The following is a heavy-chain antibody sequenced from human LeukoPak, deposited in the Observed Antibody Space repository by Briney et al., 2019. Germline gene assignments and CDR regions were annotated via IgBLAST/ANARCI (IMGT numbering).Heavy chain of an antibody. CDR1: GYTFTSYG. CDR2: SSAYNGNT. J-gene: IGHJ4*02. V-gene: IGHV1-18*01. Sequence: ASVKVSCKASGYTFTSYGISWVRQAPGQGLEWMGWSSAYNGNTNYAQKLQGRVTMTTDTSTSTAYMELRSLRSDDTAVYYCARDASPYSGYDWGYYFDYWGQGTLVTVSS. CDR3: ARDASPYSGYDWGYYFDY. D-gene: IGHD5-12*01.